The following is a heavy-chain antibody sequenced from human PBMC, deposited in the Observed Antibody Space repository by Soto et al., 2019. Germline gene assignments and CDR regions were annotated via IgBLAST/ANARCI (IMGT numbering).Heavy chain of an antibody. CDR3: SRDGSSTANGLDP. Sequence: HVQLQESGPGLVKPSQTLSLTCTVSGDPLSLGGFYWTWIRQHPGKGLEWIGYIYHTGTTYYNPSLKSRVRMSLDMVKNECSLNLASVTAADTVVYYCSRDGSSTANGLDPWGQGTRVTVSS. V-gene: IGHV4-31*03. J-gene: IGHJ5*02. D-gene: IGHD2-2*01. CDR1: GDPLSLGGFY. CDR2: IYHTGTT.